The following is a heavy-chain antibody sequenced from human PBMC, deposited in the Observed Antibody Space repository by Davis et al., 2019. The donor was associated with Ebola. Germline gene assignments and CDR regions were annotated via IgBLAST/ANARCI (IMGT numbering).Heavy chain of an antibody. CDR3: PSGQAATWSDNWFDS. CDR2: VYTSGTT. CDR1: GGSISSLY. Sequence: SETLSLTCTVSGGSISSLYWSCIRPVPGKGLEWIGHVYTSGTTDYNPTLKSRVVISVDTSKNHLFLKLTSVTAADSAVYYCPSGQAATWSDNWFDSWGQGAQVIVSS. J-gene: IGHJ5*01. V-gene: IGHV4-4*07. D-gene: IGHD2-15*01.